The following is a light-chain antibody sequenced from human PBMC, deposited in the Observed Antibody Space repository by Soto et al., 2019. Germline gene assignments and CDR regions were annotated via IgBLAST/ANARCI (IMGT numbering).Light chain of an antibody. CDR1: NSDVGTYNY. Sequence: QSALTQPRSVSGSPGQSVTISCTGTNSDVGTYNYVSWYQQHPGKAPKLIIYDVTKRPSGVPDRFSGSKSCNTASLIISGLQAADEAEYDCSSHSSSSAYYVFGTGTKLTVL. J-gene: IGLJ1*01. V-gene: IGLV2-11*01. CDR3: SSHSSSSAYYV. CDR2: DVT.